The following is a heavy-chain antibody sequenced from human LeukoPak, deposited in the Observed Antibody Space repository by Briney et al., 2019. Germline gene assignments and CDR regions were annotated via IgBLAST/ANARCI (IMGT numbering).Heavy chain of an antibody. Sequence: KTSETLSLTCAVYGGSFSGYYWSWIRQPPGKGLEWIGEINHSGSTNYNPSLKSRVTISVDTSKNQFSLKLSSVTAADTAVYYCARGPNPPKSSGWCSNDYWGQGTLVTVSS. CDR1: GGSFSGYY. D-gene: IGHD6-19*01. J-gene: IGHJ4*02. CDR3: ARGPNPPKSSGWCSNDY. CDR2: INHSGST. V-gene: IGHV4-34*01.